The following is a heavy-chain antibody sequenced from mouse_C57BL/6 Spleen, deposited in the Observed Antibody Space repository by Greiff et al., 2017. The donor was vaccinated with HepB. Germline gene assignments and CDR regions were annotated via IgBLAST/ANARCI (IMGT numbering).Heavy chain of an antibody. V-gene: IGHV1-81*01. CDR3: ARTRDVRGPMDY. CDR2: IYPRSGNT. CDR1: GYTFTSYG. Sequence: VKLLESGAELARPGASVKLSCKASGYTFTSYGISWVKQRTGQGLEWIGEIYPRSGNTYYNEKFKGKATLTADKSSSTAYMELRSLTSEDSAVYFCARTRDVRGPMDYWGQGTSVTVSS. J-gene: IGHJ4*01.